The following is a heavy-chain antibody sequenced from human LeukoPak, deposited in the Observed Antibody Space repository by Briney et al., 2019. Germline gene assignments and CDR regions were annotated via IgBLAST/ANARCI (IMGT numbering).Heavy chain of an antibody. CDR3: ARGYYDRSGYYFGVLVP. D-gene: IGHD3-22*01. CDR2: INHSGST. Sequence: SETLSLTCAVYGGSFSGYDWSWIRQPPGKGLEWIGEINHSGSTNYNPSLNSRVTISVDTSKHQFSLKPSSVTAADTAVYYCARGYYDRSGYYFGVLVPWGQGTLVTVSS. V-gene: IGHV4-34*01. CDR1: GGSFSGYD. J-gene: IGHJ5*02.